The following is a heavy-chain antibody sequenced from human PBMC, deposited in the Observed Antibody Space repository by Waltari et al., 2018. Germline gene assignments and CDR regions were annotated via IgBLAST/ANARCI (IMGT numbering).Heavy chain of an antibody. Sequence: EVQLLESGGGLVQPGGSLRLSCAASGFTFSSYAMSWVRQAPGKGLEWVSVIYSGGSTYYADSVKGRFTISRDNSKNTLYLQMNSLRAEDTAVYYCAKGGNYGDYEWGEYFQHWGQGTLVTVSS. CDR1: GFTFSSYA. J-gene: IGHJ1*01. CDR3: AKGGNYGDYEWGEYFQH. V-gene: IGHV3-23*03. CDR2: IYSGGST. D-gene: IGHD4-17*01.